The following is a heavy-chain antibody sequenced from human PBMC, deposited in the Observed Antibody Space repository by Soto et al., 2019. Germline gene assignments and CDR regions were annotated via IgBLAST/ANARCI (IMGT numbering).Heavy chain of an antibody. CDR1: GFTFSTYS. Sequence: EVQLVESGGGLVQPGGSLRLSCAGSGFTFSTYSMDWVRQAPGKGLEWISYISGSDGTIYYADSVKGRFTVSRDNAKNSLYLQMSSLRDEDTAVYYCVRDAGSLGYWGQGTLVTVSS. CDR3: VRDAGSLGY. V-gene: IGHV3-48*02. J-gene: IGHJ4*02. CDR2: ISGSDGTI.